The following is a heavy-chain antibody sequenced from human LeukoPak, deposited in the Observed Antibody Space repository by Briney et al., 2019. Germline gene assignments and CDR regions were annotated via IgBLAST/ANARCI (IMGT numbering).Heavy chain of an antibody. CDR2: INPNSGGT. J-gene: IGHJ4*02. CDR1: GYTFTGYY. CDR3: ARDPTMVTLYYFDY. D-gene: IGHD3-10*01. Sequence: ASVKVSCKASGYTFTGYYMHWVRQAPGQGLEWMGWINPNSGGTNYAQKFQGRVNMTRDTSISTAYMELSRLRSDDTAVYYCARDPTMVTLYYFDYWGQGTLVTVSS. V-gene: IGHV1-2*02.